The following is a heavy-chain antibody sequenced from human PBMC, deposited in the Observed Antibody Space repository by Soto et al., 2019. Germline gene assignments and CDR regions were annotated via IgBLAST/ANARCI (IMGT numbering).Heavy chain of an antibody. D-gene: IGHD1-1*01. CDR1: GDPINNYY. CDR3: AKQGGKYGIRSFDP. CDR2: IYYSGNT. Sequence: PSETLSLTCTVSGDPINNYYWSWIRQPPGKGLEWIGYIYYSGNTKYNPSLKSRVTISVDTSKNQLSLRLTSVTAADTAVYYCAKQGGKYGIRSFDPWGQGTLVTVS. J-gene: IGHJ5*02. V-gene: IGHV4-59*08.